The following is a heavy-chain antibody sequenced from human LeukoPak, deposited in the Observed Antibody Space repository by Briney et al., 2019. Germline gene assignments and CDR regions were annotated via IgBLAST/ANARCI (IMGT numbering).Heavy chain of an antibody. CDR3: ARDGGPWFGELGVDAFDI. CDR1: GFTFSTYD. Sequence: PGGSLRLSCAASGFTFSTYDMHWVRQAPGKGLEWVAFIRYDGNTKYYADSVKGRFTTSRDNSKNTLYLQMNSLRAEDTAVYYCARDGGPWFGELGVDAFDIWGQGTMVTVSS. D-gene: IGHD3-10*01. J-gene: IGHJ3*02. CDR2: IRYDGNTK. V-gene: IGHV3-30*02.